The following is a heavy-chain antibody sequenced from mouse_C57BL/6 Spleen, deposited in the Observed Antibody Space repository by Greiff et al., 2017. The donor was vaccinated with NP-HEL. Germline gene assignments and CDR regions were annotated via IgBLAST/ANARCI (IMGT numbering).Heavy chain of an antibody. V-gene: IGHV1-53*01. J-gene: IGHJ2*01. CDR1: GYTFTSYW. Sequence: VQLQQPGTELVKPGASVKLSCKASGYTFTSYWMHWVKQRPGQGLEWIGNINPSNGGTNYNEKFKSKATLTVDKSSSTAYMQLSSLTSVDSAVYYCARGRIYYDYDDGFDYWGQGTTLTVSS. D-gene: IGHD2-4*01. CDR3: ARGRIYYDYDDGFDY. CDR2: INPSNGGT.